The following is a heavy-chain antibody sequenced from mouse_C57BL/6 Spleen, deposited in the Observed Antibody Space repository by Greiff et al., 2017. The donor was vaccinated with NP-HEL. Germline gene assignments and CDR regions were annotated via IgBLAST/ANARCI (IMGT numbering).Heavy chain of an antibody. Sequence: EVQLVESGGGLVKPGGSLKLSCAASGFTFSSYAMSWVRQTPEKRLEWVATISDGGSYTYYPDNVKGRFTISRDNAKNNLYLQMSHLKSEDTAMYYCARLQDSSGPFDYWGQGTTLTVSS. J-gene: IGHJ2*01. D-gene: IGHD3-2*02. CDR1: GFTFSSYA. CDR3: ARLQDSSGPFDY. V-gene: IGHV5-4*01. CDR2: ISDGGSYT.